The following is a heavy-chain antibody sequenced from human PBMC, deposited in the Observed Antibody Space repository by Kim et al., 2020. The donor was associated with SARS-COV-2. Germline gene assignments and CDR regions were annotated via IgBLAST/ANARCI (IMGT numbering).Heavy chain of an antibody. CDR2: ISATGGSA. CDR1: GFTFSSYV. CDR3: VKGGPREYSHCYLDH. D-gene: IGHD4-4*01. V-gene: IGHV3-23*01. J-gene: IGHJ4*02. Sequence: GGSLRLTCAVSGFTFSSYVMSWVRQAPGKGLEWVSDISATGGSAYYADSVKSRFTISKDNSKNTLYLQMNSLRGEDAALYYCVKGGPREYSHCYLDHWGQGTLVTVSS.